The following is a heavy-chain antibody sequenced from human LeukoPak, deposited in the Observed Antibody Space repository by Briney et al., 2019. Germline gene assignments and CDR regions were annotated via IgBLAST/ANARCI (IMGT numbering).Heavy chain of an antibody. CDR3: ARAFGDRNDY. CDR2: INPNSGST. J-gene: IGHJ4*02. V-gene: IGHV1-2*02. D-gene: IGHD4-17*01. Sequence: GASVKVSCKASGYTFTSYGISWVRQAPGQGLEWMGWINPNSGSTNYAQKFQGRVTMTRDTSISTAYMELSRLRSDDTAVYYCARAFGDRNDYWGQGTLVTVSS. CDR1: GYTFTSYG.